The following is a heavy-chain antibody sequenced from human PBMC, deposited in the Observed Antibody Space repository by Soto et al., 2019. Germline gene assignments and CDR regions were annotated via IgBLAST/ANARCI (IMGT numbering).Heavy chain of an antibody. J-gene: IGHJ3*02. CDR2: MNPNSGNT. CDR1: GYTFTSYD. Sequence: QVQLVQSGAEVKKPGVSVKVSCKASGYTFTSYDSNWVRQATGQGLEWMGWMNPNSGNTGYAQKFQGRVTMTRNTSISTAYMELSSLRSEDTAVYYCATLWFGELLNAFDIWGQGTMVTVSS. CDR3: ATLWFGELLNAFDI. D-gene: IGHD3-10*01. V-gene: IGHV1-8*01.